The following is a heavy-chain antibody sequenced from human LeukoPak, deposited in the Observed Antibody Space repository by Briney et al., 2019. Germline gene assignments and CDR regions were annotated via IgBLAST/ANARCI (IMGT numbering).Heavy chain of an antibody. D-gene: IGHD5-12*01. Sequence: SETLSLTCTVYGGSISSYYWSWIRQPPGKGLEWIGYIYYSGSTNYNPSLKSRVTISVDTSKNQFSLKLSSVTAADTAVYYWARVSGYDWESFYDYWGQGTLVIVSS. V-gene: IGHV4-59*01. J-gene: IGHJ4*02. CDR2: IYYSGST. CDR3: ARVSGYDWESFYDY. CDR1: GGSISSYY.